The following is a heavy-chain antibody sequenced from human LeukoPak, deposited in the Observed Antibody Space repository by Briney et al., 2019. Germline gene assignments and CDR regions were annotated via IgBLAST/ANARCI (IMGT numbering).Heavy chain of an antibody. CDR1: GITLSNYG. V-gene: IGHV3-23*01. D-gene: IGHD1-1*01. CDR3: AKDSTTGTYGY. J-gene: IGHJ4*02. Sequence: QSGGSLRLSCAVSGITLSNYGMSWVRQAPGKGLEWVAGISDSGGSTNYADSVKGRFTISRDNSKNTLYLQMNSLRAEDTAVYYCAKDSTTGTYGYWGQGTLVTVSS. CDR2: ISDSGGST.